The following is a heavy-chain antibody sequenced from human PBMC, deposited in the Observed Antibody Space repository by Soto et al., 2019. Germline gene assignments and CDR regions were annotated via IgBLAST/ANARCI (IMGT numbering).Heavy chain of an antibody. V-gene: IGHV4-31*03. CDR3: AREDRNYYDSSGYYQ. CDR2: IHSGGST. CDR1: GGSISSGSYY. D-gene: IGHD3-22*01. Sequence: QVQLQESGPGLVKPSQTLSLTCTVSGGSISSGSYYWSWIRQHPVKGLEWIGYIHSGGSTNYQSSLESRGTISKATSKNQFPLNLGSVTAAATAVYYCAREDRNYYDSSGYYQWGQGTLVTVSS. J-gene: IGHJ4*02.